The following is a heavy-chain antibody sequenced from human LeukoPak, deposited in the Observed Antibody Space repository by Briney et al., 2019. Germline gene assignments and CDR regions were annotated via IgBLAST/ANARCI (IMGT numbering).Heavy chain of an antibody. J-gene: IGHJ4*02. Sequence: GGSLRLSCAASGFTFNYYAMSWVRQAPGKGLEWVSGISDNEGRTYYTDSAKGRFTISRDNAKNTVYLQMHNLRADDTAVYFCARHDSFIPYWGQGTLVTVSS. D-gene: IGHD5-18*01. CDR3: ARHDSFIPY. V-gene: IGHV3-23*01. CDR1: GFTFNYYA. CDR2: ISDNEGRT.